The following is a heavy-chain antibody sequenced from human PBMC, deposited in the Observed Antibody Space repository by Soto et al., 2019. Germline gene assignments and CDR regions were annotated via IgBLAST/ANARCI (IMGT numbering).Heavy chain of an antibody. J-gene: IGHJ4*02. CDR2: ISDSGGST. D-gene: IGHD5-12*01. CDR1: GLTFSNYG. Sequence: EVQLLESGGGLVQPGGSLRLSCAASGLTFSNYGMTWVRQAPGKGLEWVSVISDSGGSTYYADSVKGRFTISRDNSKNTVYLQMNRLRAEDTAVYYCANGRDGDNYDYWGQGTLVTVSS. V-gene: IGHV3-23*01. CDR3: ANGRDGDNYDY.